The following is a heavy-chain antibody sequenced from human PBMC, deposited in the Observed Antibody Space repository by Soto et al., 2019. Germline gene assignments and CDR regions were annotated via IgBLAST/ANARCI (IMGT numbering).Heavy chain of an antibody. D-gene: IGHD5-12*01. J-gene: IGHJ4*02. V-gene: IGHV1-69*01. CDR2: IIPISRTP. CDR1: GVTFSSDS. Sequence: QVQLVQSEAEVKKPGSSVKVSCKSSGVTFSSDSISWVRQAPGQGLEWMGGIIPISRTPTYAQKFQGRVTISADESTRAAYIEVCSLTFEDTAVYYCARGVASSDWGQGTLVTVSS. CDR3: ARGVASSD.